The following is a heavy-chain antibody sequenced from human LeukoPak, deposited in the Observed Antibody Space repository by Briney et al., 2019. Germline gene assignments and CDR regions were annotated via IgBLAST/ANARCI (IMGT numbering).Heavy chain of an antibody. J-gene: IGHJ3*02. Sequence: GGSLRLSCEASGFTFSSFAMHWVRQAPGRGLEWVAFIRHDGSYNYYADSVKGRFTISRDNSKNTLYLQMNSLRAEDTAVYYCAKPSPLYSRFDAFDIWGQGTMVTVSS. CDR2: IRHDGSYN. D-gene: IGHD6-13*01. V-gene: IGHV3-30*02. CDR1: GFTFSSFA. CDR3: AKPSPLYSRFDAFDI.